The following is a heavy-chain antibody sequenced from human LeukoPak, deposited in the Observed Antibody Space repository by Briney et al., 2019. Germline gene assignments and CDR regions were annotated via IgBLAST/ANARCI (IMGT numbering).Heavy chain of an antibody. CDR1: GGTFSSYA. V-gene: IGHV1-69*04. Sequence: ASVKVSCKASGGTFSSYAISWVRQAPGQGLEWMGRIIPIFGIANYAQKFQGRVTITADKSTSTAYMELSSLRSEDTAVYYCARGRAYYYDSSGYQYWGLGTLVTVSS. CDR2: IIPIFGIA. J-gene: IGHJ4*02. CDR3: ARGRAYYYDSSGYQY. D-gene: IGHD3-22*01.